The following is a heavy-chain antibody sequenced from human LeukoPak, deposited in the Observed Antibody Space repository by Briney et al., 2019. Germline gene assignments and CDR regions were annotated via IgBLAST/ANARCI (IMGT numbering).Heavy chain of an antibody. J-gene: IGHJ4*02. CDR1: GFTFSNAW. CDR3: ATWLAAT. Sequence: GGSLRLSCAASGFTFSNAWMSWVRQAPGKGLEWVGRIKSKTEGGTTDYAAPVEGRFTISRDDSKNMLYLQMNSPKTEDTALYYCATWLAATWGQGTLVTVSS. CDR2: IKSKTEGGTT. V-gene: IGHV3-15*01. D-gene: IGHD6-13*01.